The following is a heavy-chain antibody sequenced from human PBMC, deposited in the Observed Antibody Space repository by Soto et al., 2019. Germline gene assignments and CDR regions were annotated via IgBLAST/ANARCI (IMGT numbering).Heavy chain of an antibody. Sequence: PWETLSLTCACYGGSFSGSYWNWIRQPPEKGLDWIGEISHSGSTNYSPSLKSRVTISIDSSKKLFSLSLSSVTAADTAVYYCARPRYSFGTSGYYPFDYWGQGTLVTVSS. CDR2: ISHSGST. CDR1: GGSFSGSY. D-gene: IGHD3-22*01. J-gene: IGHJ4*02. V-gene: IGHV4-34*01. CDR3: ARPRYSFGTSGYYPFDY.